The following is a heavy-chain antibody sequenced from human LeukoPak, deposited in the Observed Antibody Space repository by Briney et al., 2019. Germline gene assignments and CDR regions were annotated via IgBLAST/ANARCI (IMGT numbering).Heavy chain of an antibody. CDR3: ARDTASTSWKYYGMDV. Sequence: SETLSLTCADYGGSFSGYYWSWIRQPPGKGLEWIGEINHSGSTNYNPSLKSRVTISVDTSKNQFSLKLSSVTAADTAVYYCARDTASTSWKYYGMDVWGQGTTVTVSS. V-gene: IGHV4-34*01. CDR1: GGSFSGYY. J-gene: IGHJ6*02. D-gene: IGHD2-2*01. CDR2: INHSGST.